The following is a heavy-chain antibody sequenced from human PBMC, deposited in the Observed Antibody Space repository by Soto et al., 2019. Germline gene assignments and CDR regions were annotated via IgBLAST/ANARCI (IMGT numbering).Heavy chain of an antibody. CDR3: AREIGSGWYRAYYYGMDV. Sequence: QVQLVQSGAEVKKPGASVKVSCKASGYTFTSYDINWVRQATGQGLEWMGWMNPNSGNTGYAQKFQGRVTMTRNTXIXTXXMELSSLRSEDTAVYYGAREIGSGWYRAYYYGMDVWGQGTTVTVSS. CDR1: GYTFTSYD. CDR2: MNPNSGNT. J-gene: IGHJ6*02. V-gene: IGHV1-8*01. D-gene: IGHD6-19*01.